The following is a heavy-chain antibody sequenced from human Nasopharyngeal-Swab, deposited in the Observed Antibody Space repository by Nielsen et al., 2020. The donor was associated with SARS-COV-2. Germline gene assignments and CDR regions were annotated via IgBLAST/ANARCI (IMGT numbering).Heavy chain of an antibody. CDR2: IWYDGSNK. J-gene: IGHJ6*03. CDR1: GFTFSNSG. CDR3: ARDQGYMDV. V-gene: IGHV3-33*08. Sequence: GASLQISCAASGFTFSNSGMDWVRQAPGRGLEWVAVIWYDGSNKYYADSVKGRFTISRDNSKNTLYLQMNSLRAEDTAVYYCARDQGYMDVWGKGTTVTVSS.